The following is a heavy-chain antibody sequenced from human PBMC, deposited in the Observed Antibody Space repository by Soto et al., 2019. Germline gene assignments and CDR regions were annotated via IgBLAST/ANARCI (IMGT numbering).Heavy chain of an antibody. V-gene: IGHV1-3*01. D-gene: IGHD6-19*01. CDR2: INAGNGNT. Sequence: QVQLVQSGAEVKKPGASVKVSCKASGSTFTSYAIHWVRQAPGQRNEWMGWINAGNGNTKYSQKFQGRVTSTRDTAASTAYMELSSLRSEDTAVDYCARDLGGWPDYWGQGTLVTVSS. CDR1: GSTFTSYA. J-gene: IGHJ4*02. CDR3: ARDLGGWPDY.